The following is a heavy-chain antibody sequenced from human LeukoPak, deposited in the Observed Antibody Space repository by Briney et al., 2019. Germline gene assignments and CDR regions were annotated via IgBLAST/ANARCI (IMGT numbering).Heavy chain of an antibody. CDR2: INHSGST. CDR3: ARSGSAYYYGLDV. CDR1: GGSFSGYY. J-gene: IGHJ6*02. D-gene: IGHD3-10*01. Sequence: SETLSLTCAVYGGSFSGYYWSWIRQPPGKGLEWIGEINHSGSTNYNPSLKRRVTISLDTSTSQLSLKLSAVTAADSALYYCARSGSAYYYGLDVWGQGTPVTVSS. V-gene: IGHV4-34*01.